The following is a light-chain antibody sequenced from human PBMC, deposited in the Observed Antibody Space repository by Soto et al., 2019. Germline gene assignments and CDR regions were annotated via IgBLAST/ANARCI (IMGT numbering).Light chain of an antibody. CDR3: QTWGTGIQV. CDR2: LNSDDSH. V-gene: IGLV4-69*01. J-gene: IGLJ2*01. Sequence: QPVLTQSPSASASLGPSVKLTCTLSSGHSSYAIAWHQQQPEKGPRYLMKLNSDDSHSKGDGIPDRFSSSSSGAERYLTISSLQDEDEADYYCQTWGTGIQVFGGGTKLTVL. CDR1: SGHSSYA.